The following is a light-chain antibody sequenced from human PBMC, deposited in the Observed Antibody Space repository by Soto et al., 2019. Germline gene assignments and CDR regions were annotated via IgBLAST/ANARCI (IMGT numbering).Light chain of an antibody. V-gene: IGLV1-47*02. CDR2: SND. Sequence: QSVLTHPPSASGTPGQTVTISCSGSSFNIGFNYVYWYQQLPGMAPKLLIHSNDERPSGVPDRFSGSKSGTSASLAISGLRSEDEAEYYCAAWDDSLSGGVFGTGTKLTVL. J-gene: IGLJ1*01. CDR1: SFNIGFNY. CDR3: AAWDDSLSGGV.